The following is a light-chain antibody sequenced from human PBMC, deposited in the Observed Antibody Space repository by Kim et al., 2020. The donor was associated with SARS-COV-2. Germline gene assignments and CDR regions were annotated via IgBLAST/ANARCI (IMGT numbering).Light chain of an antibody. CDR1: QSLVYRDGRTY. CDR2: EVS. CDR3: MQGTHWYS. V-gene: IGKV2-30*01. Sequence: GQPASNSCRYSQSLVYRDGRTYLNWFHQRPGQSPRRLIYEVSNRDFVVPDRFSGSGSGTDFTLEISRVEAEDVGVYYCMQGTHWYSFGQGTKLEI. J-gene: IGKJ2*03.